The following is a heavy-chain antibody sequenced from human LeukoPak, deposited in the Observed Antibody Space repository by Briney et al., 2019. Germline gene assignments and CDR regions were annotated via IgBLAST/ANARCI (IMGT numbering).Heavy chain of an antibody. CDR1: GFTSTDYW. CDR3: ASGGDAFSTYY. Sequence: GGSLRLSCAASGFTSTDYWMHWARQTPGKGLVWVSRITIDGSDTTYADSVKGRFTIFRDNAQNTVYLQMNSLRAEDTAIYYCASGGDAFSTYYWGQGTLVTVSS. J-gene: IGHJ4*02. V-gene: IGHV3-74*01. CDR2: ITIDGSDT. D-gene: IGHD2-21*01.